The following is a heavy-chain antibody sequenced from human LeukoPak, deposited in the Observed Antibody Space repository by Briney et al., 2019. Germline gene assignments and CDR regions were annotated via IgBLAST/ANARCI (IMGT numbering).Heavy chain of an antibody. CDR1: GFTFSSYA. Sequence: GGSLRLSCAASGFTFSSYAMHWVRQAPGKGLEWVAVISYDGSNKYYADSVKGRFTISRGNSKNTLYLQMNSLRAEDTAVYYCARRSGSYWDWGQGTLVTVSS. V-gene: IGHV3-30-3*01. CDR3: ARRSGSYWD. CDR2: ISYDGSNK. D-gene: IGHD1-26*01. J-gene: IGHJ4*02.